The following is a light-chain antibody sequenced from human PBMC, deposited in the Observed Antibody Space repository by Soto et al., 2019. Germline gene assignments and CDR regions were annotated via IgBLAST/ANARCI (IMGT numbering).Light chain of an antibody. CDR2: DAS. CDR3: QQRSNWPPVIT. V-gene: IGKV3-11*01. CDR1: QSFSRY. J-gene: IGKJ5*01. Sequence: EIVLTQSPGTLSLSPGERATLCCRASQSFSRYLGWYQQKPCQAPRLLIYDASKRATGIPARFSGRRSGTDFTLTTSRLEPEDFAVCYCQQRSNWPPVITFGQGTRLEIK.